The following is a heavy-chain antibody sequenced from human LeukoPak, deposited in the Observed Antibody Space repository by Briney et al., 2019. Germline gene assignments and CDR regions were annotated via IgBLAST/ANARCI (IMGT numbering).Heavy chain of an antibody. D-gene: IGHD3-22*01. CDR2: ISGSGGST. J-gene: IGHJ5*02. Sequence: GGSLRLSCAASGFTFSSYAMSWVRQAPGKGLEWVSAISGSGGSTYYADSVKGRFTISRDNPKNTLYLQMNSLRAEDTAVYYCAKDPYSAVMIGWFDPWGQGTLVTVSS. V-gene: IGHV3-23*01. CDR1: GFTFSSYA. CDR3: AKDPYSAVMIGWFDP.